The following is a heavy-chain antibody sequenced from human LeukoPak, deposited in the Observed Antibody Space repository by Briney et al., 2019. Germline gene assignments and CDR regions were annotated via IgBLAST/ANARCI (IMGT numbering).Heavy chain of an antibody. V-gene: IGHV4-39*01. J-gene: IGHJ4*02. Sequence: PSETLSLTCTVSGGSISSSSYYWGWIRQPPGKGLEWIGNIYYSGSTYYNPSLESRVTISVDTSKNQSSLKLSSVTAADTAVYYCARTRYYYNSRSYGAPYYFDYWGQGTLVTVSS. D-gene: IGHD3-10*01. CDR2: IYYSGST. CDR1: GGSISSSSYY. CDR3: ARTRYYYNSRSYGAPYYFDY.